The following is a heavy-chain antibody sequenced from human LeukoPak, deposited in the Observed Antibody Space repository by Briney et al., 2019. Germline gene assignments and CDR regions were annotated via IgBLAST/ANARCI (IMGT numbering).Heavy chain of an antibody. CDR3: TTGDFWSGYYTD. CDR1: GFTFSNAW. Sequence: VGSLRLSCAASGFTFSNAWMSWVRQAPGKGLEWVGRIKSKTDGGTTDYAAPVKGRFTISRDDSKNTLYLQMNSLKTEDTAVYYCTTGDFWSGYYTDWGQGTLVTVSS. J-gene: IGHJ4*02. V-gene: IGHV3-15*01. CDR2: IKSKTDGGTT. D-gene: IGHD3-3*01.